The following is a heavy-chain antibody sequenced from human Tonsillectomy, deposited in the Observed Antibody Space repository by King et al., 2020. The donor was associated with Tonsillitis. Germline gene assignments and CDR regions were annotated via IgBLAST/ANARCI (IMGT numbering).Heavy chain of an antibody. V-gene: IGHV1-46*01. D-gene: IGHD3-22*01. J-gene: IGHJ4*02. CDR3: ARASRGYPHDY. CDR2: MDPSGGST. Sequence: QVQLVESGAEVKKPGASVKVSCKASGYTFSNYYIHWVRQAPGQGLEWMGMMDPSGGSTNYAQKFQARVTMTRDTSTSTLYMELGSLRSEDTAVYYCARASRGYPHDYWGQGTLVTVSS. CDR1: GYTFSNYY.